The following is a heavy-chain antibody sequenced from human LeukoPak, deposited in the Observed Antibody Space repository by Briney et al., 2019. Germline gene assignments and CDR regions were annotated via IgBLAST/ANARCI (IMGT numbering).Heavy chain of an antibody. CDR3: ARGIVVVVGASYHFDD. Sequence: AGGSLRLSCVASGFTFSTYRMNWVRQAPGKGLERVGTISPDGSNKYYADSVKGRFTISRDNAKTSLYLQINSLRADDTAVYSCARGIVVVVGASYHFDDWGQGTMITVSS. J-gene: IGHJ4*02. V-gene: IGHV3-7*01. CDR1: GFTFSTYR. D-gene: IGHD2-15*01. CDR2: ISPDGSNK.